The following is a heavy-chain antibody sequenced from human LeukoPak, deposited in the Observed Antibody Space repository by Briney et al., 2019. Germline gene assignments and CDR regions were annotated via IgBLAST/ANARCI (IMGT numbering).Heavy chain of an antibody. CDR1: GFTFSSYW. J-gene: IGHJ3*02. Sequence: GGSLRLSCAASGFTFSSYWMHWARQLPGKGLVWVSCINRDGSSTSYADSVKRRFTISSDNAKNTLYVQLNSLRAEDTAVYYCSTGSGNAFDIWGRGTMVTVSS. CDR2: INRDGSST. CDR3: STGSGNAFDI. V-gene: IGHV3-74*01. D-gene: IGHD3-10*01.